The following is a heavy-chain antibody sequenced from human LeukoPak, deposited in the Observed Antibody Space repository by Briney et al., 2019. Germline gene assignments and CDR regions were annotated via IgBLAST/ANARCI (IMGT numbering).Heavy chain of an antibody. J-gene: IGHJ5*02. V-gene: IGHV1-69*01. D-gene: IGHD5-24*01. Sequence: GSSVKVSCKASGGTFSSYTISWVRQAPGQGLEWMGGIIPIFGTANYAQKSQGRVTITADESTGTAYMELSSLRSEDTAVYYCARVLLDTATENNWFDPWGQGTLVTVSS. CDR1: GGTFSSYT. CDR3: ARVLLDTATENNWFDP. CDR2: IIPIFGTA.